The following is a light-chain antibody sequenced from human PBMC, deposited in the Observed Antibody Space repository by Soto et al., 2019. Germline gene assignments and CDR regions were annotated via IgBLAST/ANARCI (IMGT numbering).Light chain of an antibody. J-gene: IGKJ1*01. Sequence: DIVLTQSPATLSLSPGERATLSCRASQSVSSDLAWYQQKPGQAPRLLIYDASNRATGISARFSGSGSGTDFTLTISSLEPEDFAVYYCQQCSSWPRTFGQGTKVEI. CDR3: QQCSSWPRT. CDR1: QSVSSD. CDR2: DAS. V-gene: IGKV3-11*01.